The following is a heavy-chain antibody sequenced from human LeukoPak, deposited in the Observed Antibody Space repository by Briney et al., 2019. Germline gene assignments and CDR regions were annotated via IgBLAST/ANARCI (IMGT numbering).Heavy chain of an antibody. CDR2: ISYDGSNK. Sequence: GGSLRLSCAASGFTFCSYGMHWVRQAPGKGLEWVAVISYDGSNKYYADSVKGRFTISRDNSKNTLYLQMNSLRAEDTAVYYCAKDDYNAGLIDYWGQGTLVTVSS. CDR3: AKDDYNAGLIDY. D-gene: IGHD4-11*01. J-gene: IGHJ4*02. V-gene: IGHV3-30*18. CDR1: GFTFCSYG.